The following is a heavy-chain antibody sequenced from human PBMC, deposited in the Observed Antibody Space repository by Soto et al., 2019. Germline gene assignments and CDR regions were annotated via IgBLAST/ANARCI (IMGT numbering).Heavy chain of an antibody. J-gene: IGHJ6*03. V-gene: IGHV3-48*01. CDR3: ARDRGAFYDVFMDV. Sequence: EGQLVESGGGLVQPGGSLRLSCAASGFTFSIYRMNWVRQAPGKGLVWVSYISTSSDSMYYADAVKGRFTISRDNAKNTLYRDMNSLRAEDTAVYYCARDRGAFYDVFMDVWGKGTTVIVSS. CDR2: ISTSSDSM. CDR1: GFTFSIYR. D-gene: IGHD3-9*01.